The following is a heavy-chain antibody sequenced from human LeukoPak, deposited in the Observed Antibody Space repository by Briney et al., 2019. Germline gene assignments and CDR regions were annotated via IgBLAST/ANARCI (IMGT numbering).Heavy chain of an antibody. CDR2: INHSGST. CDR1: GGSFSGYY. CDR3: ARLHARKYYYYYYYMDV. V-gene: IGHV4-34*01. J-gene: IGHJ6*03. Sequence: SETLSLTCAVYGGSFSGYYWSWIRQPPGKGLEWIGEINHSGSTNYNPSLKSRVTISVDTSKNQFSLKLSSVTAADTAVYYCARLHARKYYYYYYYMDVWGKGTTVTISS.